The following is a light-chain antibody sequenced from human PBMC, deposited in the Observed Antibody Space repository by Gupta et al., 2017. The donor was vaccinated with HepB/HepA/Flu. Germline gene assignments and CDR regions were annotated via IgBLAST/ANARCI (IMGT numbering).Light chain of an antibody. CDR1: QGDSSY. J-gene: IGKJ3*01. CDR2: DAS. Sequence: EIVLTQSPATLSLSPGERTTLSCRASQGDSSYLAWYQQKPGQAPRLLIYDASNRATGVPDRFSGSGSGNDFTLTISSLEPEDFGVYYCQQRSSLFTFGHGTKVDIK. CDR3: QQRSSLFT. V-gene: IGKV3-11*01.